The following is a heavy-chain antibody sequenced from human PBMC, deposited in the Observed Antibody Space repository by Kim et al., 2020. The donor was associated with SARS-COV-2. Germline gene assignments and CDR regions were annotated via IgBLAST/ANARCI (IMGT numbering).Heavy chain of an antibody. V-gene: IGHV3-23*01. CDR3: AKEFRYSSAWYADY. J-gene: IGHJ4*02. D-gene: IGHD6-19*01. Sequence: ADSVKGRFTISRDNSKTTLYIQMNSLRADDTAVYYCAKEFRYSSAWYADYWGQGTLVTVSS.